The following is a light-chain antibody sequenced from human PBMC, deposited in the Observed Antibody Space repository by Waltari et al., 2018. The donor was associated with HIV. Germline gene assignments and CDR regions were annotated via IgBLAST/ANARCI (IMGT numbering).Light chain of an antibody. V-gene: IGLV1-40*01. CDR1: TSNIGADYD. CDR3: QSYDITLSASVV. Sequence: QSVLTQPPSVSGAPGQRVTISCTGSTSNIGADYDVHRYQQIPGTAPKLLISGNKNRPSGVPDRFSASKSGTSASLTITGLQAEDEADYFCQSYDITLSASVVFGGGTKLTVL. CDR2: GNK. J-gene: IGLJ2*01.